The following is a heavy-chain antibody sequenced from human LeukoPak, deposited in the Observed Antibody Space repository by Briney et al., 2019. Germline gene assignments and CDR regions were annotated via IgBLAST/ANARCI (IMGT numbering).Heavy chain of an antibody. CDR3: AKDLPNYYDSSGAFDY. V-gene: IGHV3-30*18. CDR1: GFTFSNAW. J-gene: IGHJ4*02. CDR2: ISYDGSNK. D-gene: IGHD3-22*01. Sequence: GGSLRLSCAASGFTFSNAWMSWVRQAPGKGLEWVAVISYDGSNKYYADSVKGRFTISRDNSKNTLYLQMNSLRAEDTAVYYCAKDLPNYYDSSGAFDYWGQGTLVTVSS.